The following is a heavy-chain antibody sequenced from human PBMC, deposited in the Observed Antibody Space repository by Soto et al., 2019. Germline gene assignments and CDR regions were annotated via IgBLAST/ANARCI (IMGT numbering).Heavy chain of an antibody. J-gene: IGHJ3*01. CDR3: AKDVGDAFEV. CDR2: IIPIFGAA. Sequence: QVQLVQSGAEVKKPGSSVRVSCKASGGTFSSYAISWVRQAPGQGLEWMGGIIPIFGAAIYAQNFRGRVTITADESTNTAYMELSSLRSDDTAMYYCAKDVGDAFEVWGQGTMVTVSS. CDR1: GGTFSSYA. D-gene: IGHD3-16*01. V-gene: IGHV1-69*12.